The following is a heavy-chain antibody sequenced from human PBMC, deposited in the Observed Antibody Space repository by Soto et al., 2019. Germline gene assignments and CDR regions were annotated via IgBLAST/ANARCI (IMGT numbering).Heavy chain of an antibody. Sequence: GVSLKISCKGSGYNFNNYWINWVRQMPGKGLEWMGRIDPSDSYTNYSPSFQGHVTISADKSISTAYLQWSSLKASDTAMYYCARTSMQSRGYSYGHGGMDVWGQGTTVTVSS. CDR2: IDPSDSYT. CDR3: ARTSMQSRGYSYGHGGMDV. J-gene: IGHJ6*02. CDR1: GYNFNNYW. D-gene: IGHD5-18*01. V-gene: IGHV5-10-1*01.